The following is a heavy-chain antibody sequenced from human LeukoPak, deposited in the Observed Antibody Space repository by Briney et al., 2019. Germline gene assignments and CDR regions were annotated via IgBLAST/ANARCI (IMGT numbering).Heavy chain of an antibody. V-gene: IGHV4-59*08. CDR3: ARRAPYSYEWSTLDY. Sequence: SETLSLTCTVSGGSISSYYWSWIRQRPGKGLEWIGYIYYSAGTSYNPSLKSRVTISVDTSKNQFSLKLSSVTAADTAVYYCARRAPYSYEWSTLDYWGQGTLVTVSS. CDR1: GGSISSYY. J-gene: IGHJ4*02. D-gene: IGHD5-18*01. CDR2: IYYSAGT.